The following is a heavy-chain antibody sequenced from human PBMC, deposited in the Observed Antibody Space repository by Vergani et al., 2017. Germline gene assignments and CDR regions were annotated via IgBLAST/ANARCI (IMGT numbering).Heavy chain of an antibody. J-gene: IGHJ4*02. Sequence: QVQLVESGGGVVQPGRSLRLSCAASGFTFSSYGMHWVRQAPGKGLEWVAVIWYDGSNKYYADSVKGRFTISRDNSKNTLYLQMNSLRAEDTAVYYCARGRRKGAGPQPNSDYWGQGTLVTVSS. CDR2: IWYDGSNK. D-gene: IGHD1-14*01. V-gene: IGHV3-33*01. CDR3: ARGRRKGAGPQPNSDY. CDR1: GFTFSSYG.